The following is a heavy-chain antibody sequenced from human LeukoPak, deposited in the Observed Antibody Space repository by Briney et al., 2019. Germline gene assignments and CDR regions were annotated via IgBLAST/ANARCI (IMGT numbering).Heavy chain of an antibody. CDR2: IIPILGIA. Sequence: SVKVSCKASGGTFSSYAISWVRQAPGQGLEWMGRIIPILGIANYAQKFQGRVTITADKSTSTAYMELSSLRSEDTAVYYCARAEYDFWSGYPHFDYWGQGTLVTVSS. CDR3: ARAEYDFWSGYPHFDY. V-gene: IGHV1-69*04. J-gene: IGHJ4*02. D-gene: IGHD3-3*01. CDR1: GGTFSSYA.